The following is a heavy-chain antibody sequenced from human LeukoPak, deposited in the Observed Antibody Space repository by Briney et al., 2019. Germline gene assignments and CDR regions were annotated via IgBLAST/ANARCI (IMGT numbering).Heavy chain of an antibody. V-gene: IGHV1-69*04. J-gene: IGHJ4*02. CDR2: IIPILGIT. Sequence: SVKVSCKASGGTFSSYAISWVRQAPGQGLEWMGRIIPILGITNYAQKFQGRVTITADKSTSTANMELSSLRSDDTAVYYCARDPSGGYVPYFDYWGQGTLVTVSS. CDR3: ARDPSGGYVPYFDY. D-gene: IGHD3-16*01. CDR1: GGTFSSYA.